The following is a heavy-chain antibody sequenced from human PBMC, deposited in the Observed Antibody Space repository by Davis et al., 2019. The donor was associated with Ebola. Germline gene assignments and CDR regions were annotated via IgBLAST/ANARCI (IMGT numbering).Heavy chain of an antibody. D-gene: IGHD1-1*01. Sequence: AASVKVSCKASGYTFSNYGITWVRQAPGHGLEWMGRISANNGNTNYAQKLQGRVTMTTDTSTSTAYMELRSLRSDDTAVYYCARAQFPTTSDHWGQGTLVTVSS. J-gene: IGHJ4*02. CDR1: GYTFSNYG. V-gene: IGHV1-18*04. CDR2: ISANNGNT. CDR3: ARAQFPTTSDH.